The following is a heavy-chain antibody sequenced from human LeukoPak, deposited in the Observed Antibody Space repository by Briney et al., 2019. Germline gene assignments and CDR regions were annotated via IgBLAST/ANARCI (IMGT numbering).Heavy chain of an antibody. Sequence: GASVKVSCKASGYTFTNYAMNWVRQAPGQGLEWIGVINPSGGSTTYAQDFQGRVSMTRDTSTSTVNMELSSLRSEDTAVYYCARWYSSGFIDYWGQGTLVTVSS. CDR2: INPSGGST. CDR3: ARWYSSGFIDY. D-gene: IGHD6-19*01. CDR1: GYTFTNYA. V-gene: IGHV1-46*01. J-gene: IGHJ4*02.